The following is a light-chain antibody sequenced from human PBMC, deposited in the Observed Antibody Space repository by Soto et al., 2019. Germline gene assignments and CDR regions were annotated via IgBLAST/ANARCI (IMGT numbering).Light chain of an antibody. CDR2: AXS. CDR1: QSISHY. Sequence: IHMTQSPSSLSASVGDRVTITXRASQSISHYLNWYQQQPVXPPKXXXDAXSSLQRGGPSRLSGSGSGTAFTLTSSSRQPEDSATYYCQQSYRTPRTFGQGTKVDI. CDR3: QQSYRTPRT. J-gene: IGKJ1*01. V-gene: IGKV1-39*01.